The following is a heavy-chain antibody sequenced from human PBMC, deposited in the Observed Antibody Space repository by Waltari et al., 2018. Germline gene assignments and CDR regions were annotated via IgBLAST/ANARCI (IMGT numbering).Heavy chain of an antibody. J-gene: IGHJ4*02. CDR2: ISGSGGFT. CDR3: AKDWSSGSLFDY. V-gene: IGHV3-23*01. CDR1: GFTFSAYV. Sequence: EVPLLESGGGLVQPGGSLRLTCSVSGFTFSAYVMGWVRQAPGKGLEWVSTISGSGGFTNYADSVKGRFTISRDNLKNTLFLQMDSLRVEDTAVYYCAKDWSSGSLFDYWGQGTLVTVSS. D-gene: IGHD3-22*01.